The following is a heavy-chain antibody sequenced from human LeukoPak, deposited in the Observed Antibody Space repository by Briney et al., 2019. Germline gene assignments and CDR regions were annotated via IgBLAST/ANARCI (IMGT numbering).Heavy chain of an antibody. Sequence: PGGSLRLSCAASGFTFSNYAMSWVRQAPGKGLEWVSAISGSGGSTYYADSVKGRLTISRDNSKNTLYLQMNSLRAEDTAVYYCAKDIRSGYDFPDYWGQGTLVTVSS. CDR2: ISGSGGST. CDR1: GFTFSNYA. CDR3: AKDIRSGYDFPDY. D-gene: IGHD5-12*01. V-gene: IGHV3-23*01. J-gene: IGHJ4*02.